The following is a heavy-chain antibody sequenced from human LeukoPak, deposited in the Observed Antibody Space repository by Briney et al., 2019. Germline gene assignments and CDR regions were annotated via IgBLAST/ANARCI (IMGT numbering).Heavy chain of an antibody. J-gene: IGHJ4*02. D-gene: IGHD6-19*01. CDR1: GFTVSSNY. V-gene: IGHV3-53*01. Sequence: GGSLRLSCAASGFTVSSNYMSWVRQAPGKGLEWLAVIYSASSTYYADSVKGRFTISRDNSKNTLYLQMNSLRAEDTAVYYCARDRSSGWYVYDYWGQGTLVTVSS. CDR3: ARDRSSGWYVYDY. CDR2: IYSASST.